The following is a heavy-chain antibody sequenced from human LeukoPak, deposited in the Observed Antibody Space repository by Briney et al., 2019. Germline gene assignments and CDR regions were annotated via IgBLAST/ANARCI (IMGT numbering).Heavy chain of an antibody. CDR1: GFTFSSYA. Sequence: HPGGSLRLSCAASGFTFSSYAMHWVRQAPGKGLEWVSYISSSSSTIYYADSVKGRFTISRDNAKNSLYLQMNSLRAEDTAVYYCAREHRIPQQSRDDAFDIWGQGTMVTVSS. J-gene: IGHJ3*02. CDR2: ISSSSSTI. D-gene: IGHD1/OR15-1a*01. CDR3: AREHRIPQQSRDDAFDI. V-gene: IGHV3-48*04.